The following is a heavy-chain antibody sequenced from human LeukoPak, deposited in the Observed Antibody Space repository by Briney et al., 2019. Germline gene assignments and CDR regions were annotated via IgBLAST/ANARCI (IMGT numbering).Heavy chain of an antibody. CDR2: IYYSGST. D-gene: IGHD3-22*01. CDR1: GGSISSYY. V-gene: IGHV4-59*01. CDR3: ASHYYDSSGYYRNWFDP. Sequence: SETLPLTCTVSGGSISSYYWSWIRQPPGKGLEWIGYIYYSGSTNYNPSLKSRVTISVDTSKNQFSLKLSSVTAADTAVYYCASHYYDSSGYYRNWFDPWGQGTLVTVSS. J-gene: IGHJ5*02.